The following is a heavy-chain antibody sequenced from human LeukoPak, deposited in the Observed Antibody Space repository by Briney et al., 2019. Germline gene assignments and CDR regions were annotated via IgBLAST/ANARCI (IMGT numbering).Heavy chain of an antibody. CDR2: IIPIFGTA. J-gene: IGHJ5*02. Sequence: SVKVSCKASGYTFTGYYMHWVRQAPGQGLEWMGGIIPIFGTANYAQKFQGRVTVTADKSTSTAYMELSSLRSEDTAVYYCARQLPPYNWFDPWGQGTLVTVSS. D-gene: IGHD1-26*01. CDR1: GYTFTGYY. CDR3: ARQLPPYNWFDP. V-gene: IGHV1-69*06.